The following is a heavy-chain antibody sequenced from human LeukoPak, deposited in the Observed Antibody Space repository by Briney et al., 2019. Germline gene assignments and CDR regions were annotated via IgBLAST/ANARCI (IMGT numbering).Heavy chain of an antibody. D-gene: IGHD6-6*01. V-gene: IGHV3-11*04. CDR1: GFTFSNYA. CDR2: ISSSGNTT. J-gene: IGHJ3*02. CDR3: ARGPSIAARYDAFDI. Sequence: GGSLRLSCAASGFTFSNYAMSWVRQAPGKGLEWVSYISSSGNTTSYADSVKGRFTISRDNAKNSLYLQVISLRAEDTAVYYCARGPSIAARYDAFDIWGQGTMVTVSS.